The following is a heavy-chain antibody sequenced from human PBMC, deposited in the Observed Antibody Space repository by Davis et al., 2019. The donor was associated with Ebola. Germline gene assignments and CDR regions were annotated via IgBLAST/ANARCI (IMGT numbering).Heavy chain of an antibody. CDR2: IIPILGIA. J-gene: IGHJ6*02. D-gene: IGHD6-6*01. CDR1: GGTFSSYA. V-gene: IGHV1-69*10. Sequence: AASVKVSCKASGGTFSSYAISWVRQAPGQGLEWMGGIIPILGIANYAQKFQGRVTITADKSTSTAYMELSSLRSEDTAVYYCARDRSLTARNRDYYYYGMDVWGQGTTVTVSS. CDR3: ARDRSLTARNRDYYYYGMDV.